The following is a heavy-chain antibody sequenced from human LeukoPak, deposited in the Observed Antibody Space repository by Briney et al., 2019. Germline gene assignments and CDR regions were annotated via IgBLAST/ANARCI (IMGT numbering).Heavy chain of an antibody. CDR1: GFTFSSFA. Sequence: GRSLRLSCAASGFTFSSFAMDWVRQAPGKGLEWVAVISYDESDKYYADSVKGRFTISRDNSKNTLYLQMNSLRPDDTAVYYCARGPGGRGGLGDWFDPWGQGTLVTVSS. D-gene: IGHD3/OR15-3a*01. V-gene: IGHV3-30*01. CDR3: ARGPGGRGGLGDWFDP. J-gene: IGHJ5*02. CDR2: ISYDESDK.